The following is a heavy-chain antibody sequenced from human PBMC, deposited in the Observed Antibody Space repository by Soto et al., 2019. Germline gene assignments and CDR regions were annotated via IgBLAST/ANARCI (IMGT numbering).Heavy chain of an antibody. CDR1: GGSINSDDSF. CDR3: ARHGRWSSGWYDY. J-gene: IGHJ4*02. V-gene: IGHV4-39*01. D-gene: IGHD6-19*01. Sequence: SETLSLTCSVSGGSINSDDSFWGWIRQPPGKGLEWIGSIYYSGSTYYNPSLKSRVTISVDTSKNQFSLKLSSVTAADTAVYYCARHGRWSSGWYDYWGQGTLVTVSS. CDR2: IYYSGST.